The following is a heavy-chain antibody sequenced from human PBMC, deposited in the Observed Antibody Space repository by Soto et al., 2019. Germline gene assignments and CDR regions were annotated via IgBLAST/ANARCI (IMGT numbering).Heavy chain of an antibody. D-gene: IGHD3-16*02. CDR3: ARSLGPIYVWGCYRYLNFDY. J-gene: IGHJ4*02. Sequence: SVKVSCKASGGTFSSYAISWVRQAPGQGHEWMGGIIPIFGTANYAQKFQGRVTITADESTSTAYVELSSLRSEDTAVYYCARSLGPIYVWGCYRYLNFDYWGQGTLVTVSS. V-gene: IGHV1-69*13. CDR1: GGTFSSYA. CDR2: IIPIFGTA.